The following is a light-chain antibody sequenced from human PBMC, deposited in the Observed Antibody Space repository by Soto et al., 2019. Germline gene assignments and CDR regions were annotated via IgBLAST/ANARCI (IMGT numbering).Light chain of an antibody. CDR3: QQSFTTPS. V-gene: IGKV1-39*01. CDR1: QTVISY. J-gene: IGKJ5*01. CDR2: ATS. Sequence: DIQMTQSPSSLSASVGDRVNITFRASQTVISYLNWYQQKPGTVPKLLIYATSNLQSGVPSRFSGRGFGTDFTLTISSLQPEDFATYYCQQSFTTPSFGQGTRLEI.